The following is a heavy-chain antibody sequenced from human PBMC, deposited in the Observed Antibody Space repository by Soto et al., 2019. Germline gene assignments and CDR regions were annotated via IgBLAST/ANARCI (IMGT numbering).Heavy chain of an antibody. CDR1: GFSLSTSGLG. Sequence: QITLKESGPTLVRPTQTLTLTCTFSGFSLSTSGLGVGWIRQPPGKALEWLALIYWNDDKRYSPSLKARLTITKDASKNQVVLTRTNMDPVDTATYYCAHRPSGWYLFDYWGQGTLGTVSS. V-gene: IGHV2-5*01. CDR2: IYWNDDK. J-gene: IGHJ4*02. CDR3: AHRPSGWYLFDY. D-gene: IGHD6-19*01.